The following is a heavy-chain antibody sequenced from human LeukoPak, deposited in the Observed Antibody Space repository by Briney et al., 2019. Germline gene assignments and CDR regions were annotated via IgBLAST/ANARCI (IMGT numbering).Heavy chain of an antibody. D-gene: IGHD3-22*01. CDR2: ISRSANII. CDR1: GFTFSSYE. V-gene: IGHV3-48*03. Sequence: GGSLRLSCAASGFTFSSYEMNWVRQAPGNGLEWVSYISRSANIIYYADSVKGRFTISRDNAKNSLYLQMNSLRAEDTAVYYCATRGYYYDSGGYSYFDYWGQGTLVTVSS. CDR3: ATRGYYYDSGGYSYFDY. J-gene: IGHJ4*02.